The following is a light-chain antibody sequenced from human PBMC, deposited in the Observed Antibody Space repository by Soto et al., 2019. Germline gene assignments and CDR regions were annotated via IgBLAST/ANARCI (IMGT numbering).Light chain of an antibody. CDR1: QTVSSN. J-gene: IGKJ3*01. CDR2: DAS. CDR3: QQYNNWPPYT. Sequence: EVVMTQSPATLSVSPGERATLSCRASQTVSSNLAWYQQKPGQAPRLLIYDASTRATGIPARFSGSRSGTEFTLTISSLQSEDSAVYLCQQYNNWPPYTIGPGTKVDIK. V-gene: IGKV3-15*01.